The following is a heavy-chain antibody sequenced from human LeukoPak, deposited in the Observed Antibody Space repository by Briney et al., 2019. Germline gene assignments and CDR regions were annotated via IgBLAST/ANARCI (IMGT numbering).Heavy chain of an antibody. J-gene: IGHJ5*02. D-gene: IGHD3-22*01. Sequence: SETLSLTCTVPGGSISSYYWSWIRQPPGKGLEWIGYIYYSGSTNYNPSLKSRVTISVDTSKNQFSLKLSSVTAADTAVYYCARDGDYYDSSGYYYPNWFDPWGQGTLVTVSS. V-gene: IGHV4-59*01. CDR1: GGSISSYY. CDR2: IYYSGST. CDR3: ARDGDYYDSSGYYYPNWFDP.